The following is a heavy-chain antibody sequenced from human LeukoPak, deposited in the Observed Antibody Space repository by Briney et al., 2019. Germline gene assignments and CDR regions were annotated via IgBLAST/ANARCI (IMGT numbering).Heavy chain of an antibody. CDR3: ARENERTYCSSTSCPGGFDP. CDR1: GYTFSGSY. V-gene: IGHV1-46*01. CDR2: INPSGGST. D-gene: IGHD2-2*01. J-gene: IGHJ5*02. Sequence: ASVKVSCKASGYTFSGSYMHWVRQAPGQGLEWMGIINPSGGSTSYAQKFQGRVTMTRDTSTSTVYMELSSLRSEDTAVYYCARENERTYCSSTSCPGGFDPWGQGTLVTVSS.